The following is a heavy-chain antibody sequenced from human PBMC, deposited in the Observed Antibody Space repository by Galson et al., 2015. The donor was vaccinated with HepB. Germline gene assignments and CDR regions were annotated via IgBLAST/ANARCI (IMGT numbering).Heavy chain of an antibody. D-gene: IGHD4-23*01. V-gene: IGHV3-30*18. CDR1: GFTFSSYG. J-gene: IGHJ4*02. CDR3: AKDPGYLGGNSVGRR. CDR2: ISYDGSNK. Sequence: SLRLSCAASGFTFSSYGMHWVRQAPGKGLEWVAVISYDGSNKYYADSVKGRFTISRDNSKNTLYLQMNSLRAEDTAVYYCAKDPGYLGGNSVGRRWGQGTLVTVSS.